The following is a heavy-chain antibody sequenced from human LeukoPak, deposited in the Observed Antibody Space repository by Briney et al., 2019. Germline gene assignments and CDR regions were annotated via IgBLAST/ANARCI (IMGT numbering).Heavy chain of an antibody. CDR1: GYSFTNNW. J-gene: IGHJ4*02. V-gene: IGHV5-10-1*01. Sequence: PGESLKISCKGSGYSFTNNWITWVRQMPGKGLEWMGRINPSDSNTNYSPSFQGHVTISADKSITTAYLQWSSLEASDTAMYYCARLQGAHDYWGQGTLVTVSS. CDR3: ARLQGAHDY. CDR2: INPSDSNT.